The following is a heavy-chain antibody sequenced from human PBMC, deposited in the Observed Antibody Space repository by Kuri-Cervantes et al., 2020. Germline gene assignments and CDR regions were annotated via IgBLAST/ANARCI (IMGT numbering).Heavy chain of an antibody. CDR1: GFTFSSNA. CDR2: INPSGGST. V-gene: IGHV3-23*01. CDR3: ARAGDWDAFDI. Sequence: GGSLRLSCAASGFTFSSNAMSWVRQASGKGLEWVSVINPSGGSTYYAGSVKGRFTVSRDNSKNTLFLQMNSLRAEDTAVYYCARAGDWDAFDIWGQGTMVTVSS. J-gene: IGHJ3*02. D-gene: IGHD2-21*02.